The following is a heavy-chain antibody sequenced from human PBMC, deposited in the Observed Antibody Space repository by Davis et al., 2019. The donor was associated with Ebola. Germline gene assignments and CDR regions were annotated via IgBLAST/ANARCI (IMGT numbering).Heavy chain of an antibody. CDR1: GFTFNIFD. V-gene: IGHV3-30*02. J-gene: IGHJ6*02. Sequence: GESLKISCAASGFTFNIFDMHWVRQAPGRGLEWVAFVRSHGSDDHYADSVKGRFTISRDNSKNTLYLQMNSLRAEDTAVYYCARAEDILTAYSQNYYYGVDVWGLGTTVSVSS. CDR2: VRSHGSDD. D-gene: IGHD3-9*01. CDR3: ARAEDILTAYSQNYYYGVDV.